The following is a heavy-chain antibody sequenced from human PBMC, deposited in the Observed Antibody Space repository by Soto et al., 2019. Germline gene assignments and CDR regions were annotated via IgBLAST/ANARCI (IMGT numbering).Heavy chain of an antibody. CDR1: GGSISSGGYY. D-gene: IGHD3-10*01. V-gene: IGHV4-31*03. Sequence: SETLSLTCTVSGGSISSGGYYWSWIRQHPGKGLEWIGYIYYSGSTYYNPSLKSRVTISVDTSKNQFSLKLSSVTAADTALYYCARGPPGSGSYYMNYWGQGTLVTVSS. J-gene: IGHJ4*02. CDR2: IYYSGST. CDR3: ARGPPGSGSYYMNY.